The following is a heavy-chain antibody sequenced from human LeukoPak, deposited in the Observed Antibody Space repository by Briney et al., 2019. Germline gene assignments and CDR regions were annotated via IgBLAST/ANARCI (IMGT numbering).Heavy chain of an antibody. CDR3: ARDSGYCSGGSCREDI. D-gene: IGHD2-15*01. J-gene: IGHJ3*02. Sequence: GGSLRLSCAASGFTFSSYGMHWVRQAPGKGLEWVAVIWYDGSNKYYADSVKGRFTISSDNSKNTLYLQMNSLRAEDTAVYYCARDSGYCSGGSCREDIWGQGTMVTVSS. CDR2: IWYDGSNK. V-gene: IGHV3-33*01. CDR1: GFTFSSYG.